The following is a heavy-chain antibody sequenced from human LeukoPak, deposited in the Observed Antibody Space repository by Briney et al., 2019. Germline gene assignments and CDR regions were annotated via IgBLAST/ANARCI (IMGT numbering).Heavy chain of an antibody. J-gene: IGHJ4*02. V-gene: IGHV4-59*01. CDR3: ARIEDIVKLRFDY. CDR2: IYYSGST. CDR1: GGSISSYY. Sequence: PSETLSLTCTVSGGSISSYYWSWIRQPPGKGLEWTGYIYYSGSTNYNPSLKSRVTISVDTSKNQFSLKLSSVTAADTAVYYCARIEDIVKLRFDYWGQGTLVTVSS. D-gene: IGHD2-15*01.